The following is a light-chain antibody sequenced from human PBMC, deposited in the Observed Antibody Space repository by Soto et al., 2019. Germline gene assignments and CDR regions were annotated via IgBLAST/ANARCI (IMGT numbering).Light chain of an antibody. CDR2: EAS. J-gene: IGKJ5*01. V-gene: IGKV3-20*01. CDR3: PQYGRPPRVT. CDR1: QSVNRRN. Sequence: DTVLTQSPGTLSLSPGERATLSCRAMQSVNRRNIAWYQVKPGQAPRLLSYEASSRATGISDRFSGGGSGTDFTLSISKVEPEDFAVYCCPQYGRPPRVTFGQGTRLEIK.